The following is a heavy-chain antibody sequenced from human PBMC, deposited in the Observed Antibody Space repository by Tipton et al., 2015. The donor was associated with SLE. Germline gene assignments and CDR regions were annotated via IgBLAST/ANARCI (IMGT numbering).Heavy chain of an antibody. CDR1: GESFNGYF. CDR2: IIHSGVT. J-gene: IGHJ4*02. V-gene: IGHV4-34*12. Sequence: TLSLTCAVYGESFNGYFWTWIRQPPGKGLEWIAEIIHSGVTNYNPTLKSRVTIAVDMSKNQVSLKLSYVTAADTAVYYCARRPGYSSSFFDYWGQGTLVTVSS. CDR3: ARRPGYSSSFFDY. D-gene: IGHD6-13*01.